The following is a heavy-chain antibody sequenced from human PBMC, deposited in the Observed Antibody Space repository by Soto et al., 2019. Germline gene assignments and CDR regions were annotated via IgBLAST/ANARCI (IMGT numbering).Heavy chain of an antibody. D-gene: IGHD3-3*01. V-gene: IGHV1-8*01. CDR1: GYTFTSYD. Sequence: GASVKVSCKASGYTFTSYDINWVRQATGQGLEWMGWMNPNSGNTGYAQKFQGRVTMTRNTSISTAYMELSSLRSEDTAVYYCARGSGSSITIFGVVIIPVNAFGIWGQGTMVTVSS. J-gene: IGHJ3*02. CDR2: MNPNSGNT. CDR3: ARGSGSSITIFGVVIIPVNAFGI.